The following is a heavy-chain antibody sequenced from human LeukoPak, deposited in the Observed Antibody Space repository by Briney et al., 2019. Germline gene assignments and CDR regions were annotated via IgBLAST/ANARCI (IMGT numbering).Heavy chain of an antibody. V-gene: IGHV1-8*01. J-gene: IGHJ6*03. CDR3: ARGSRDCSSTSCYHYYYYYMDV. D-gene: IGHD2-2*01. CDR2: MNPNSGNT. Sequence: ASVKVSCKASGYTFTSYDNNWVRQATGQGLEWMGWMNPNSGNTGYAQKFQGRVTMTRNTSISTAYMELSSLRSEDTAVYYCARGSRDCSSTSCYHYYYYYMDVWGKGTTVTVSS. CDR1: GYTFTSYD.